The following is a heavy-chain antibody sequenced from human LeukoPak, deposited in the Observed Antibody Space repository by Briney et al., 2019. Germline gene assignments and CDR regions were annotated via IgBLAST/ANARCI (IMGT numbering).Heavy chain of an antibody. V-gene: IGHV3-7*01. Sequence: GGSLRLSCAASGATFCSYWTSCVRQAPGKGLEWVANIKQDGSEKDYMDSVKGRLTISRDNAKNSLYLQMNSLRAEDTAVYYCARDLLGSSSSYYNWFDPWGQGTLVTVSS. D-gene: IGHD3-22*01. CDR2: IKQDGSEK. CDR1: GATFCSYW. J-gene: IGHJ5*02. CDR3: ARDLLGSSSSYYNWFDP.